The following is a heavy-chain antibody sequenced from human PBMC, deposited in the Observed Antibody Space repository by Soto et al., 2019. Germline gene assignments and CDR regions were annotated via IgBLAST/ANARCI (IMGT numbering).Heavy chain of an antibody. CDR2: ISYDGSNK. Sequence: GGSLRLSCAASGFTFSSYGMHWVRQAPGKGLEWVAVISYDGSNKYYADSVKGRFTISRDNSKNTLYLQMNSLRAEDTAFYYCAKDGSGSYHWGQGTLVTVSS. CDR3: AKDGSGSYH. V-gene: IGHV3-30*18. J-gene: IGHJ4*02. D-gene: IGHD3-10*01. CDR1: GFTFSSYG.